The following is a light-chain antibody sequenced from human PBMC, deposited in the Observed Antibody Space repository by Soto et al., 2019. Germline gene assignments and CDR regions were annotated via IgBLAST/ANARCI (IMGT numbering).Light chain of an antibody. CDR3: SSYITTTTLYV. CDR2: EVT. V-gene: IGLV2-14*01. Sequence: QSALTQPASVSGSPGQSITISCTGTSSDVGGFDFVSWFQRRPGKAPRLIIYEVTNRPSGISDRFSGSKSGNTASLTISGLQAEDEADYFCSSYITTTTLYVFGSGTKLTVI. J-gene: IGLJ1*01. CDR1: SSDVGGFDF.